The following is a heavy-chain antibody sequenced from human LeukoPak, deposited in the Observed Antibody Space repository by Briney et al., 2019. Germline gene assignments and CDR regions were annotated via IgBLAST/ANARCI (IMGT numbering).Heavy chain of an antibody. V-gene: IGHV4-59*01. D-gene: IGHD3-10*01. Sequence: SETLSLTCTVSGGSISSYYWGWIRQPPGKGLEWVGYIYYSGSANYNPSLQSRVTISVDTSKNQFSLKLSSVTAADTAVYYCARVSYYGSGSPSFDYWGQGTLVIVSS. CDR2: IYYSGSA. CDR1: GGSISSYY. CDR3: ARVSYYGSGSPSFDY. J-gene: IGHJ4*02.